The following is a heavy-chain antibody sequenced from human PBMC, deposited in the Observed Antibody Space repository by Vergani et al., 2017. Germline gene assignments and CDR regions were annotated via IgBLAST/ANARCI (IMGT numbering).Heavy chain of an antibody. CDR2: INHSGST. D-gene: IGHD2-2*01. J-gene: IGHJ4*02. CDR3: ARGVRYCSSTSCYAVRCYFDY. V-gene: IGHV4-39*07. CDR1: GGSISSSSYY. Sequence: QVQLQESGPGLVKPSETLSLTCTVSGGSISSSSYYWSWIRQPPGKGLEWIGEINHSGSTNYNPSLKSRVTISVDTSKNQFSLKLSSVTAADTAVYYCARGVRYCSSTSCYAVRCYFDYWGQGTLVTVSS.